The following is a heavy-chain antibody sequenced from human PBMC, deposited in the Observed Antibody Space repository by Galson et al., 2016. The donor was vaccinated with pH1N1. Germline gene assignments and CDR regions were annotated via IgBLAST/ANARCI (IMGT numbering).Heavy chain of an antibody. CDR3: ARGVAAAGSYYFDY. CDR2: IFYSEST. J-gene: IGHJ4*02. Sequence: TLSLTCTVSGGSISSGDYYWSWIRQPPGKGLEWIGYIFYSESTYYNPSLKSRVTISVDTSKNQFSLKLTSVTAADTAVYYCARGVAAAGSYYFDYWGQGTLVTVSS. V-gene: IGHV4-30-4*08. D-gene: IGHD6-13*01. CDR1: GGSISSGDYY.